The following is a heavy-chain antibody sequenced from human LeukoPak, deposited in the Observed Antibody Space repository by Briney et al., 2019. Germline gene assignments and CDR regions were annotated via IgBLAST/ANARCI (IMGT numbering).Heavy chain of an antibody. CDR1: IFSFRSYS. CDR3: AKVGGSGWYFDY. CDR2: ISSGSSTI. V-gene: IGHV3-48*04. D-gene: IGHD6-19*01. J-gene: IGHJ4*02. Sequence: GGSLRLSYAISIFSFRSYSMNWVREAPGKGLEGVSDISSGSSTIHYADSVKGRFTISRDNAKNSLYLQMNSLRAEDTAVYYCAKVGGSGWYFDYWGQGTLVTVSS.